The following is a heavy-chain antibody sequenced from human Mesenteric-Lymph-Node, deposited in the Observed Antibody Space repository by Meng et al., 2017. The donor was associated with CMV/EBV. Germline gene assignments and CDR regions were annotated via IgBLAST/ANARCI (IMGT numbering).Heavy chain of an antibody. J-gene: IGHJ6*02. V-gene: IGHV3-30*04. CDR2: TSYDGRNK. CDR3: AREGYYYYYGMDV. CDR1: AFTFSSYS. Sequence: GGSLRLSCAASAFTFSSYSMHWVRQAPGKGLEWVAVTSYDGRNKYYADSVKGRFTISRDNSKNTLYLQMNSLRAEDTAVYYCAREGYYYYYGMDVWGQGTTVTVSS.